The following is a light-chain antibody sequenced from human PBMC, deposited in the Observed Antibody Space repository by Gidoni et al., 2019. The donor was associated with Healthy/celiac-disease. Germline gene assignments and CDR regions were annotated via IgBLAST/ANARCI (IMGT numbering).Light chain of an antibody. CDR2: DDS. CDR3: QVWDSSSDHRGV. V-gene: IGLV3-21*03. J-gene: IGLJ3*02. CDR1: NIGSES. Sequence: SYVLTQPPSVSVAPGKTARITCGGNNIGSESVHWYQQKPGQAPVLVVYDDSDRPSGIPERFSGSNSGNTATLTISRVEAGDEADYYCQVWDSSSDHRGVFGGGTKLTVL.